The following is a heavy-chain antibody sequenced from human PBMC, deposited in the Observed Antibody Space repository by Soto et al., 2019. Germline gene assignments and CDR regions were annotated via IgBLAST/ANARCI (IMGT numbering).Heavy chain of an antibody. J-gene: IGHJ4*02. CDR2: MSGTAGSA. V-gene: IGHV3-23*01. Sequence: EVQLLESGGGLVQPGGSLRLSCAASGFSFSSYAMSWVRQAPGKGLEWVSAMSGTAGSALYADSVEGRFTISRDNSKSTLYLQMNSLRAGDTAVYYCAKLAGYRTTWPFDYWGQGTLVTVSS. CDR1: GFSFSSYA. CDR3: AKLAGYRTTWPFDY. D-gene: IGHD6-13*01.